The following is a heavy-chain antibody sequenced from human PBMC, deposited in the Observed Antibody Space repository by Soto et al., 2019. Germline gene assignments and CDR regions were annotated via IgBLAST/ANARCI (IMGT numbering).Heavy chain of an antibody. CDR2: IYYSGST. J-gene: IGHJ6*02. D-gene: IGHD4-4*01. CDR3: ALHRPYFRAVTYGGAVFSPLFSDVSPHYYYYYYGMDV. Sequence: PSETLSLTCTVSGGSISSSSYYWGWIRQPPGKGLEWIGSIYYSGSTYYNPSLKSRVTISVDTSKNQFYLKLSSVTAADTAVYYCALHRPYFRAVTYGGAVFSPLFSDVSPHYYYYYYGMDVWGQGTTVTVSS. V-gene: IGHV4-39*01. CDR1: GGSISSSSYY.